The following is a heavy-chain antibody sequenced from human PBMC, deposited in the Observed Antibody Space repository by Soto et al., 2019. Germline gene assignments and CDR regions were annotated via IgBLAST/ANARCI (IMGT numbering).Heavy chain of an antibody. V-gene: IGHV4-4*02. D-gene: IGHD3-22*01. CDR1: GGSISSSNW. Sequence: SETLSLTCAVSGGSISSSNWWSWVRQPPGKGLEWIGEIYHSGSTNYNPSLKSRVTISVDKSKNQFSLKLSSVTAADTAVYYCAREVIVVVHREYYFDYWGQGTLVTVSS. J-gene: IGHJ4*02. CDR3: AREVIVVVHREYYFDY. CDR2: IYHSGST.